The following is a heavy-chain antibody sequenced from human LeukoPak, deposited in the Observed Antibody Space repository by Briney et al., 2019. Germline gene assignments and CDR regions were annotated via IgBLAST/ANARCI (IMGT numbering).Heavy chain of an antibody. CDR1: GFTFSNYW. J-gene: IGHJ4*02. V-gene: IGHV3-7*01. Sequence: GGSLRLSCAASGFTFSNYWMGWVRQAPGKGLEWVANIKQDGSEKSSVDSVKGRFTISRDNAKNSLYLQMNSLRAEDTAVYYCARAVPYGDTPFDYWGQGTLVTVSS. CDR2: IKQDGSEK. D-gene: IGHD4-17*01. CDR3: ARAVPYGDTPFDY.